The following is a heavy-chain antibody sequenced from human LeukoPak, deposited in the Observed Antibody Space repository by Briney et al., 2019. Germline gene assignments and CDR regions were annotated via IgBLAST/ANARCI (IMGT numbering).Heavy chain of an antibody. J-gene: IGHJ6*03. CDR1: GYTFTSYG. Sequence: ASVKVSCKASGYTFTSYGISWVRQAPGQGLEWMGWISAYNGNTKYAQKLQGRVTMTTDTSTSTAYMELRSLRSDDTAVYYCARVPRVTIYYYYYMDVWGKGTTVTVSS. CDR3: ARVPRVTIYYYYYMDV. V-gene: IGHV1-18*01. CDR2: ISAYNGNT. D-gene: IGHD4-17*01.